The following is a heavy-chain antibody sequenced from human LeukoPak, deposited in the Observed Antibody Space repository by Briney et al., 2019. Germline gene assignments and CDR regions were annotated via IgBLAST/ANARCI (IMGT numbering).Heavy chain of an antibody. Sequence: SGGSLRLSCAASGFTFSSYAMSWVRQAPGKGLGWVSAISGSGGSTYYADSVKGRFTISRDNSKNTLYLQMNSLRAEDTAVYYCAKDQGPYDYVWGSYSPIDYWGQGTLVTVSS. CDR3: AKDQGPYDYVWGSYSPIDY. V-gene: IGHV3-23*01. J-gene: IGHJ4*02. D-gene: IGHD3-16*01. CDR1: GFTFSSYA. CDR2: ISGSGGST.